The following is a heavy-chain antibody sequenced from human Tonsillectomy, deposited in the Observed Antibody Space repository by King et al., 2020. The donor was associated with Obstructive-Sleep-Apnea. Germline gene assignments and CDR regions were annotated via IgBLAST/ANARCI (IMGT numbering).Heavy chain of an antibody. CDR3: ARGLSRFRYYYDSSGYRWFDP. CDR1: GGSFSGYY. V-gene: IGHV4-34*01. J-gene: IGHJ5*02. CDR2: INHSGST. D-gene: IGHD3-22*01. Sequence: VQLQQWGAGLLKPSETLSLTCAVYGGSFSGYYWSWIRQPPGKGLEWIGEINHSGSTNYNPSLKSRVTISVDTSKNQFSLKLSSVTAADTAVYYCARGLSRFRYYYDSSGYRWFDPWGQGTLVTVSS.